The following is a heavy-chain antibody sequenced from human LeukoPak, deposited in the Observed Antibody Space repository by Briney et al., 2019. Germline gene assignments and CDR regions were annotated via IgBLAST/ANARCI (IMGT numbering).Heavy chain of an antibody. CDR3: VRFDYGSGSSDAFDI. Sequence: SETLSLTCAVSGGSFSGYYWNWIRQPPGKGLEWIGEINHSGSTNYNPSLKSRVTISVDTSKNEVFLKLNTVTAADTAVYYCVRFDYGSGSSDAFDIWGQGTMVIVSS. J-gene: IGHJ3*02. CDR1: GGSFSGYY. D-gene: IGHD3-10*01. V-gene: IGHV4-34*01. CDR2: INHSGST.